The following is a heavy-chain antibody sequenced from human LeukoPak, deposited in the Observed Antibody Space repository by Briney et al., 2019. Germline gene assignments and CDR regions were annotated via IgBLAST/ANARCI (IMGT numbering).Heavy chain of an antibody. CDR1: GYTFTSYD. V-gene: IGHV1-18*01. Sequence: ASVKVSCKASGYTFTSYDISWVRQAPGQGLEWMGWISAYNGNTNYAQKLQGRVTMTTDTSTSTAYMELRSLRSDDTAVYYCARGVPAAIRGYYYMDVWGKGTTVTVSS. J-gene: IGHJ6*03. CDR3: ARGVPAAIRGYYYMDV. CDR2: ISAYNGNT. D-gene: IGHD2-2*01.